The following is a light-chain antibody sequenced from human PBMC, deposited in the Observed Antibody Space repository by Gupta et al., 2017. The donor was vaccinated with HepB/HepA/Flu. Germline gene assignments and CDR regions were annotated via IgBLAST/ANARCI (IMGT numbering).Light chain of an antibody. J-gene: IGKJ3*01. V-gene: IGKV3-11*01. Sequence: LTQSPATLSLSPGERATLSCRASQSVSRYLAWYQHEPGQAPRLLIYDASNRATGIPARFSGSGSGTAFTLTIRRREPEDFAVYYCHQRSTWPFTFGPGTNLDIK. CDR3: HQRSTWPFT. CDR2: DAS. CDR1: QSVSRY.